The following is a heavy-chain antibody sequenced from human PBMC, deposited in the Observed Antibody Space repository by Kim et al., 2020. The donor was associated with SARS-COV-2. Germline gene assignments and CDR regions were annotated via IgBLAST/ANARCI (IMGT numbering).Heavy chain of an antibody. CDR2: IYYSGTT. D-gene: IGHD7-27*01. Sequence: SETLSLTCTVSGGSISSYYWSWIRQPPGKGLEWIGYIYYSGTTSYNPSLQSRLTISVDTSKNQFSLKLSYVTAADTAVYYCSRHLTGSPWYFDLWGRGTLVTVSS. CDR1: GGSISSYY. CDR3: SRHLTGSPWYFDL. V-gene: IGHV4-59*08. J-gene: IGHJ2*01.